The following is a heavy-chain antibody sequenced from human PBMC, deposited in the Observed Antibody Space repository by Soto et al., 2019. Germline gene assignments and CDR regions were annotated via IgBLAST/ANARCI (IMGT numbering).Heavy chain of an antibody. V-gene: IGHV3-9*01. D-gene: IGHD2-2*01. CDR3: AKGGQLLSEGGGY. CDR2: NCWNRGSI. J-gene: IGHJ4*02. Sequence: EVQLVEYGGGLVQPGRSLRLSCAASGFTFDDYAMHWFRQAPVKGLEWVSGNCWNRGSIGYAVSVKGRFTISSDNAKSPLYLDMDSLSAASTALYYCAKGGQLLSEGGGYWGQGTLVTVSS. CDR1: GFTFDDYA.